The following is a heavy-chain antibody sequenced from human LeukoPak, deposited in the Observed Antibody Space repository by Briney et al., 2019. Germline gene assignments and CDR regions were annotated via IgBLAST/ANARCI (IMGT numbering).Heavy chain of an antibody. CDR3: ARGKSSGWYLGY. CDR1: GFTFSSYE. Sequence: GGSLRLSCAASGFTFSSYEMNWVRQAPGKGLEWVSYISSSGSTIYYADSVKGRFTISRDNAKNSLYLQMNSLRAEDTAVYYCARGKSSGWYLGYWGQGNLVTDSS. CDR2: ISSSGSTI. J-gene: IGHJ4*02. D-gene: IGHD6-19*01. V-gene: IGHV3-48*03.